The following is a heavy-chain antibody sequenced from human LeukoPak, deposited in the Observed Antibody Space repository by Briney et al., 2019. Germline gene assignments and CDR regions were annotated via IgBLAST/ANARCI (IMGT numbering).Heavy chain of an antibody. Sequence: GGSMRLSCAASGFTFSDYYMSWICQAPGKGLEWVSYISSSGSTIYYADSVKGRFTISRDNAKNSLYLQMNSLRAEDTAVYYCARDSSCGGDCPDDAFDIWGQGTMVTVSS. CDR1: GFTFSDYY. D-gene: IGHD2-21*02. V-gene: IGHV3-11*01. J-gene: IGHJ3*02. CDR3: ARDSSCGGDCPDDAFDI. CDR2: ISSSGSTI.